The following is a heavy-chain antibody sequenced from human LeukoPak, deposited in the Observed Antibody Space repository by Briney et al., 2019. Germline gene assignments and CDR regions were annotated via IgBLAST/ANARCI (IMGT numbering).Heavy chain of an antibody. D-gene: IGHD6-19*01. J-gene: IGHJ5*02. V-gene: IGHV1-46*01. Sequence: GASVKVSCKASGYTFTSYYMHWVRQAPGQGLEWMGIINPSGGSTSYAQKFQGRVTMTRDTSTSTVYMELSSLRSEDTAVYYCARDLSSSRYSSGWYFWFEPWGQGTLVTVSS. CDR3: ARDLSSSRYSSGWYFWFEP. CDR2: INPSGGST. CDR1: GYTFTSYY.